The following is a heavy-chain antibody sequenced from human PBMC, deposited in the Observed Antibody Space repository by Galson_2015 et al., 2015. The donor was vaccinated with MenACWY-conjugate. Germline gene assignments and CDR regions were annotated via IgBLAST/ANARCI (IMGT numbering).Heavy chain of an antibody. CDR3: ARGPLLTGYPNWFDP. Sequence: SLRLSCAASGFTFSTYWMHWVRQAPGKGLVWVSRINSDGSSTNYADSEKGRFTISRDNAKNTLYLQMNSLRAEDTAVYYCARGPLLTGYPNWFDPWGQGTLVTVSS. J-gene: IGHJ5*02. V-gene: IGHV3-74*01. CDR2: INSDGSST. D-gene: IGHD3-9*01. CDR1: GFTFSTYW.